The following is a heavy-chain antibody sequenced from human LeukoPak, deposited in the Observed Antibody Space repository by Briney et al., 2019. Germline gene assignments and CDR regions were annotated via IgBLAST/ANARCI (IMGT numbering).Heavy chain of an antibody. Sequence: GGSLRLSCAASGFTFSSYEMNWVRQAPGKGLEWVSYMSSSGSAKYYADSVKGRFTISRDNAKNSLYLQMNSLRAEDTAVYYCARGGYCSSSICYSLNAFDIWGQGTMFTVSS. CDR1: GFTFSSYE. J-gene: IGHJ3*02. CDR2: MSSSGSAK. V-gene: IGHV3-48*03. CDR3: ARGGYCSSSICYSLNAFDI. D-gene: IGHD2-2*01.